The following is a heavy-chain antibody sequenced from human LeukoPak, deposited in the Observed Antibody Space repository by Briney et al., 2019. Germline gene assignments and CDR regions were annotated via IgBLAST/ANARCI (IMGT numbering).Heavy chain of an antibody. CDR2: IKQDGSEK. CDR1: GFTFSSYW. D-gene: IGHD3-16*01. Sequence: GGALRLSCAASGFTFSSYWRSWVRQAPGKGLEWVANIKQDGSEKYYVDSVKGRVTISRDNAKNSLYLQMNSLRAEDTAVYYCARHDYVWGSPPVGIDYWGQGTLVTVSS. J-gene: IGHJ4*02. CDR3: ARHDYVWGSPPVGIDY. V-gene: IGHV3-7*01.